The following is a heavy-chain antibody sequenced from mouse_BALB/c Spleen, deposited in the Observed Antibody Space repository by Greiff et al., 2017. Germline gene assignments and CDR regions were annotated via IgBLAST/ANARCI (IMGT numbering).Heavy chain of an antibody. Sequence: QVTLKESGPGILQPSQTLSLTCSFSGFSLSTYGIGVGWIRQPSGKGLEWLAHIWWNDNKYYNTALKSRLTISKDTSNNQVFLKIASVDTADTATYYCARIAEGIYDGPWFAYWGQGTLVTVSA. J-gene: IGHJ3*01. D-gene: IGHD2-3*01. V-gene: IGHV8-11*01. CDR2: IWWNDNK. CDR3: ARIAEGIYDGPWFAY. CDR1: GFSLSTYGIG.